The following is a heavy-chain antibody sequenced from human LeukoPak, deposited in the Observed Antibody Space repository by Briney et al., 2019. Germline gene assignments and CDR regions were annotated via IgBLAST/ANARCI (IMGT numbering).Heavy chain of an antibody. J-gene: IGHJ4*02. CDR2: MNPNSGNT. CDR3: ARTRDYGGNTECIY. CDR1: GYTFTSYD. Sequence: ASVKVSCKASGYTFTSYDINWVRQATGQGLEWMGWMNPNSGNTGYAQKFQGRVTMTRDTSTSTVYMELSSLRSEDTAVYYCARTRDYGGNTECIYWGQGTLVTVSS. D-gene: IGHD4-23*01. V-gene: IGHV1-8*01.